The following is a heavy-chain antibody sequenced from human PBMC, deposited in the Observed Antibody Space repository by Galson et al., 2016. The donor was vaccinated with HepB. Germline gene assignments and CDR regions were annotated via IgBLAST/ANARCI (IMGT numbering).Heavy chain of an antibody. CDR2: IWYDRNNK. D-gene: IGHD4-17*01. V-gene: IGHV3-33*01. CDR3: ARDRYGDYLDY. J-gene: IGHJ4*02. CDR1: GFTFNSYG. Sequence: SLRLSCAASGFTFNSYGMHWVRQAPGKGLEWVAIIWYDRNNKYYADSVKGRFTISRDISKNTLYLQMNSLRAEDTAAYYCARDRYGDYLDYWGQGTLVTVSS.